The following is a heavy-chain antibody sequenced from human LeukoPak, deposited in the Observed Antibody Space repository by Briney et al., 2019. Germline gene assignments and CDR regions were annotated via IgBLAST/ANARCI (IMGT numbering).Heavy chain of an antibody. CDR1: GFTFGSHA. V-gene: IGHV3-23*01. J-gene: IGHJ4*02. CDR2: IFGSGGSP. Sequence: GGSLRLSCEASGFTFGSHAMYWVRQAPGKGLERVAGIFGSGGSPHYADPVKGRFTISRDNSRNTVYLQINSLRAEDTAVYYCGKTTVGYSSGQKPAWPVDYWGQGTLVTVSS. CDR3: GKTTVGYSSGQKPAWPVDY. D-gene: IGHD5-18*01.